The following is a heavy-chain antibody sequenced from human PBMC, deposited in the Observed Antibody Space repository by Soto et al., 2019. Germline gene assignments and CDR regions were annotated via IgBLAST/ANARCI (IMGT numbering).Heavy chain of an antibody. CDR1: VGSFSAYN. CDR2: INRSGTT. D-gene: IGHD3-9*01. Sequence: SETLSLTCAVYVGSFSAYNWTWIRQSPGKGLEWIGEINRSGTTKYNPSLKSRVTISADTSKNQFSLKLTSVTAADTAVYYCARGSYFDWSGGLYFDYWGQGTRVTVSS. J-gene: IGHJ4*02. V-gene: IGHV4-34*01. CDR3: ARGSYFDWSGGLYFDY.